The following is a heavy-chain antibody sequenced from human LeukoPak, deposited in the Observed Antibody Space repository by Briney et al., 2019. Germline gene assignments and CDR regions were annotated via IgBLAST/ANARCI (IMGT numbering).Heavy chain of an antibody. CDR1: GFTFSSDW. V-gene: IGHV3-7*01. CDR3: ARDQIRYSGSSPLDY. D-gene: IGHD1-26*01. J-gene: IGHJ4*02. Sequence: GGSLRLSCAASGFTFSSDWMSWVRQAPGKGLEWVANVKQDGSEKYYVDSVKGRLTISRDNAKNSLYLQMNSLRAEDTAVYYCARDQIRYSGSSPLDYWGQGTLVTVSS. CDR2: VKQDGSEK.